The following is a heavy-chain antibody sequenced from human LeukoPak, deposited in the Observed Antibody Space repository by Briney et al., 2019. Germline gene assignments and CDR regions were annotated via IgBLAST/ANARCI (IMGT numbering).Heavy chain of an antibody. Sequence: SETPSLTCTVSDGSISNSRFYWSWIRQPPGKGLEWIGEINHSGSTNYNPSLKSRVTISVDTSKNQFSLKLSSVTAADTAVYYCARIQLGYCSSTGCYNLPGVRFDPWGQGTLVTVSS. J-gene: IGHJ5*02. CDR3: ARIQLGYCSSTGCYNLPGVRFDP. CDR1: DGSISNSRFY. CDR2: INHSGST. D-gene: IGHD2-2*02. V-gene: IGHV4-39*07.